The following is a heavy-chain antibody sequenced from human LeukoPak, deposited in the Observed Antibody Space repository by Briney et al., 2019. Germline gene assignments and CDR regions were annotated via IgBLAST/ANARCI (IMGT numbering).Heavy chain of an antibody. J-gene: IGHJ6*03. CDR2: IYYSGST. CDR1: GGSISSYY. CDR3: ARVPRSYYYYYYMDV. V-gene: IGHV4-59*01. Sequence: TSSETLSLTCTVSGGSISSYYWSWIRQPPGKGLEWIGYIYYSGSTNYSLSLKSRVTISADTSKNQFSLKLSSVTAADTAVYYCARVPRSYYYYYYMDVWGKGTTVTVSS.